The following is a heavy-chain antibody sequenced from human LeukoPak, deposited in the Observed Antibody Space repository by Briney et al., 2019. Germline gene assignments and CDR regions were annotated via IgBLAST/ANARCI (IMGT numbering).Heavy chain of an antibody. CDR3: ARGGDIVVVVAATGFDY. CDR1: GGSFSGYY. D-gene: IGHD2-15*01. J-gene: IGHJ4*02. Sequence: SETLSLTCAVYGGSFSGYYWSWIRQPPGKGLEWIGEINHSGSTNYNPSLKSRVTISVDTSKNQFSLKLSSVTAADTAEYYCARGGDIVVVVAATGFDYWGQGTLVIVSS. CDR2: INHSGST. V-gene: IGHV4-34*01.